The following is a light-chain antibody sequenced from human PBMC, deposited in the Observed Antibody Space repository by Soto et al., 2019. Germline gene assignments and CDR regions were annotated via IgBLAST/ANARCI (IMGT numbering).Light chain of an antibody. CDR3: QQYNNWPL. J-gene: IGKJ3*01. V-gene: IGKV3-20*01. Sequence: VLTQSPDTLSLSPGERATLSCRAGQSVSSTFLNWYQQKPGQAPRLLIYGASNRATGTPDRFSGSGSGTDFTLTISRLEPEDFAVYYCQQYNNWPLFGPGTKVDIK. CDR2: GAS. CDR1: QSVSSTF.